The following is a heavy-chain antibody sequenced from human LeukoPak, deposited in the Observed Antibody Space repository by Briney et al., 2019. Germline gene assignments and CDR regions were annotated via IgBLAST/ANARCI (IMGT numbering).Heavy chain of an antibody. D-gene: IGHD4-17*01. J-gene: IGHJ5*02. V-gene: IGHV1-46*01. CDR1: GYTITSYG. CDR2: INPSGGST. Sequence: ASVKVSCKASGYTITSYGLSWVRQAPGQGLEWMGIINPSGGSTSYAQKFQGRVTMTRDTSTSTVYMELSSLRSEDTAVYYCARVNGDYGLSDDPWGQGTLVTVSS. CDR3: ARVNGDYGLSDDP.